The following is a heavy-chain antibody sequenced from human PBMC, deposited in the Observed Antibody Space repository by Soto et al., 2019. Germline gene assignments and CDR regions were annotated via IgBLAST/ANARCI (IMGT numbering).Heavy chain of an antibody. Sequence: PGGSLRLSCAASGFTFSSYGIHWVRQAPGKGLEWVAVISHDGSKTNYADSVKGRFTISRDNSKNTLYVQMNSLRAEDTAVYYCARELGYCNGGSCYMDGAFDFWGQGTMVTVSS. D-gene: IGHD2-15*01. CDR3: ARELGYCNGGSCYMDGAFDF. CDR2: ISHDGSKT. V-gene: IGHV3-30*03. CDR1: GFTFSSYG. J-gene: IGHJ3*01.